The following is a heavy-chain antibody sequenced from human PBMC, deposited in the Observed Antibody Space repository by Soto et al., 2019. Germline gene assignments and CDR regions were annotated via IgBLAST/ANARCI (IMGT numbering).Heavy chain of an antibody. CDR2: IFHDGTA. CDR1: GVSISSGNW. CDR3: ARLVYDTRLNYMYCDF. Sequence: LSLTCAVSGVSISSGNWWTWVRQTPQRGLEYIGEIFHDGTANYYPSFERRVAISVDTSKNQFSLKLTSVTAADTAIYFCARLVYDTRLNYMYCDFWGQGALVTVSS. V-gene: IGHV4-4*01. D-gene: IGHD2-8*01. J-gene: IGHJ4*02.